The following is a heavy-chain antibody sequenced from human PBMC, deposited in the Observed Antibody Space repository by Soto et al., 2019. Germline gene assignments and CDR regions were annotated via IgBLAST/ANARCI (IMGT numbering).Heavy chain of an antibody. Sequence: EVQLVQSGAEVKKPGESLKISCKGSGYSFTSYWIGWVRQMPGKGLEWMGIIYPGDSDTRYSPSFQGQVTISADKSIITAYLQWSSLKASDTAMYYCASILRWSGGWSYNGYWGQGTLVTVSS. V-gene: IGHV5-51*03. J-gene: IGHJ4*02. CDR1: GYSFTSYW. D-gene: IGHD1-26*01. CDR3: ASILRWSGGWSYNGY. CDR2: IYPGDSDT.